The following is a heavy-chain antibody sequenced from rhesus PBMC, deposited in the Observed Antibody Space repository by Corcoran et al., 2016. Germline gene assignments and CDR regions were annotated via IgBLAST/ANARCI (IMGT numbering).Heavy chain of an antibody. D-gene: IGHD4-29*01. CDR3: ASPHDYGSSRDAFDF. V-gene: IGHV4-65*01. Sequence: QVQLQESGPGLVKPSETLSLTCAVSGGSVSRSNWWSWIRQPPGKGLEWIGYISGSSGSTYYNPSLKSRVTISTDTSKNQFSLKLSSVTAADTAVYYCASPHDYGSSRDAFDF. CDR1: GGSVSRSNW. J-gene: IGHJ3*01. CDR2: ISGSSGST.